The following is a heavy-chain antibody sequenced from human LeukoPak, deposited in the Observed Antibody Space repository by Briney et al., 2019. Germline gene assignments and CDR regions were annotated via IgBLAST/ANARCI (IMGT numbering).Heavy chain of an antibody. J-gene: IGHJ1*01. CDR2: IYHSGST. V-gene: IGHV4-61*05. CDR3: ATNGWYCLDH. Sequence: SETLSLTCTVSGGSISSSSYYWGWIRQPPGKGLEWIGEIYHSGSTNYNPSLQSRVTISVDKSNNHFSLRLTSVTAADTAVYYCATNGWYCLDHWGQGALVTVSS. D-gene: IGHD6-19*01. CDR1: GGSISSSSYY.